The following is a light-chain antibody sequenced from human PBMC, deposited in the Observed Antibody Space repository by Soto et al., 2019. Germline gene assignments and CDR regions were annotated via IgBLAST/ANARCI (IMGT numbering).Light chain of an antibody. CDR1: QSISSY. J-gene: IGKJ5*01. CDR3: QQSYSTPPIT. Sequence: DIQMTQSPSSLSASVGDRVTITCRASQSISSYVNWYQQKPGKAPKLLIYAASSLQSGVPSRFSGSGSWTDFTLTISSLQPEDFATYYCQQSYSTPPITFGQGTRLEIK. CDR2: AAS. V-gene: IGKV1-39*01.